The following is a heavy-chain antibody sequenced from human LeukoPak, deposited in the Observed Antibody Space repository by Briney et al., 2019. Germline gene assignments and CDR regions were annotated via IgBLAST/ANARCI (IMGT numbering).Heavy chain of an antibody. Sequence: PSETLSLTCTVSGGSVSSGSYYWSWIRQPPGKGLEWIGYIYNNGSTNYNPSLKSRVTISADTSKNQFSLKLSSVTAADTAVYYCARVDYSNHKRYYYYYGMDVWGKGTTVTVSS. V-gene: IGHV4-61*01. D-gene: IGHD4-11*01. CDR1: GGSVSSGSYY. CDR3: ARVDYSNHKRYYYYYGMDV. J-gene: IGHJ6*04. CDR2: IYNNGST.